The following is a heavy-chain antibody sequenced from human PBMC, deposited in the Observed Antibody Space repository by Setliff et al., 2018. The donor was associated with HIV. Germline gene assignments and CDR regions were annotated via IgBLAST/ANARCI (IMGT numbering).Heavy chain of an antibody. Sequence: SVKVSCKASGGTFSSQTISWVRQAPGQGLEWVGGIIPIFGTANYAQKFQGRVTITADEFTSTAYMELYSLRPEDTAVYYCARGRGGTKRENWFDPWGQGTLVTVSS. J-gene: IGHJ5*02. CDR2: IIPIFGTA. V-gene: IGHV1-69*13. CDR3: ARGRGGTKRENWFDP. CDR1: GGTFSSQT. D-gene: IGHD3-16*01.